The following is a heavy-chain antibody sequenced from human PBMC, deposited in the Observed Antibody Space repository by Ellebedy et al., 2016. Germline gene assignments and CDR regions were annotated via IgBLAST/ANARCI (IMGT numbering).Heavy chain of an antibody. CDR3: ARRNSSSWYRVFGFDY. J-gene: IGHJ4*02. CDR1: GGSISSYY. V-gene: IGHV4-59*13. Sequence: SETLSLTXTVSGGSISSYYCSWIWQPPGKALEWIGYIYYSGSTNYNPSLKSRVTISVDTSKNQFSLKLSSVTAADTAVYYCARRNSSSWYRVFGFDYWGQGTLVTVSS. CDR2: IYYSGST. D-gene: IGHD6-13*01.